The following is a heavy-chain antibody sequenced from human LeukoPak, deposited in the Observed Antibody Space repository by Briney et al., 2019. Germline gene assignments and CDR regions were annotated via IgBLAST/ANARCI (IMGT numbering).Heavy chain of an antibody. J-gene: IGHJ4*02. CDR2: ISFDGSHQ. CDR1: GFVFSDYP. Sequence: GGSLRLSCSASGFVFSDYPLHWIRQSPGKGPEWVAVISFDGSHQYYADSVKGRFTISRDNAKNSLYLQMNSLRAEDTAVYYCARDSYDSSGYLPMDYWGQGTLVTVSS. D-gene: IGHD3-22*01. CDR3: ARDSYDSSGYLPMDY. V-gene: IGHV3-30*07.